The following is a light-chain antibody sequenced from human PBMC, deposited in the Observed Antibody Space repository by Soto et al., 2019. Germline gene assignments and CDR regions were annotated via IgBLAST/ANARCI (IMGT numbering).Light chain of an antibody. J-gene: IGLJ2*01. CDR1: SSDVGGYDY. V-gene: IGLV2-11*01. Sequence: QSALTQPRSVSGSPGQSVTISCTGTSSDVGGYDYVSWYQQHPGKAPKLMIFDVNKRPSGVPDRFSGSKSGNTASLTISGLQAEDEADYSCFSEAGSRVFGGGTQLTVL. CDR3: FSEAGSRV. CDR2: DVN.